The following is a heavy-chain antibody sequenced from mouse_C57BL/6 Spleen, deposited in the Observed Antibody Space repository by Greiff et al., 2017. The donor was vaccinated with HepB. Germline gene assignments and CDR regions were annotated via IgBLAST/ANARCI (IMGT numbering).Heavy chain of an antibody. CDR1: GFTFSGFW. J-gene: IGHJ2*01. Sequence: EVMLVESGGGLVQPGGSRGLSCEGSGFTFSGFWMSWVRQTPGKTLEWIGDINSDGSAINYAPSIKDRFTIFRDNDKSTLYLQMSNVRSEDTATYFCMRYKGGYWGQGTTLTVSS. CDR2: INSDGSAI. V-gene: IGHV11-2*01. D-gene: IGHD3-3*01. CDR3: MRYKGGY.